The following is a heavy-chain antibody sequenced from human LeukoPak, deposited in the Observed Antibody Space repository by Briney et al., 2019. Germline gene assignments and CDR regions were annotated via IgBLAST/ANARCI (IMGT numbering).Heavy chain of an antibody. CDR2: ISGSGGST. V-gene: IGHV3-23*01. J-gene: IGHJ5*02. CDR3: AKDLRSGWYGAWFDP. CDR1: GFTFSSYA. D-gene: IGHD6-19*01. Sequence: PGGSLRLSCAASGFTFSSYAMSWVRQAPGKGLEWVSAISGSGGSTYYADSVKGRFTISRDNSKNTLYLQMNSLRAEDTAVYYCAKDLRSGWYGAWFDPWGQGTLVTVSS.